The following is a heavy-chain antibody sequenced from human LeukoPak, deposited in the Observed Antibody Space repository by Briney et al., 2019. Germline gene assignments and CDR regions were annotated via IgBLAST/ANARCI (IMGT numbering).Heavy chain of an antibody. V-gene: IGHV3-30*04. J-gene: IGHJ3*02. D-gene: IGHD3-9*01. Sequence: PGGSLRLSCAASGFTFSSYDMHWVRQAPGKGLEWGAVISYDGSNKYYADSVKGRFTISRDNSKTTLYLQMNSLRAEDTAVYYCARVGVYYDILNAFDIWGQGTMVTVSS. CDR2: ISYDGSNK. CDR3: ARVGVYYDILNAFDI. CDR1: GFTFSSYD.